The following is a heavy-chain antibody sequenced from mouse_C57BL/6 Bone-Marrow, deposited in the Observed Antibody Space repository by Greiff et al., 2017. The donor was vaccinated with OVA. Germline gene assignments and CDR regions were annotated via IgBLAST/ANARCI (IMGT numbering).Heavy chain of an antibody. CDR3: AKGVGPWYFDV. V-gene: IGHV2-5*01. CDR2: IWRGGST. Sequence: VQLQQSGPGLVQPSQSLSITCTVSGFSFTSYGVHWVRQSPGKGLEWLGVIWRGGSTDYNAAFMSRLSITKDNSKSQVFFKMNSLQADDTAIYYSAKGVGPWYFDVWGTGTTVTVSS. J-gene: IGHJ1*03. D-gene: IGHD4-1*01. CDR1: GFSFTSYG.